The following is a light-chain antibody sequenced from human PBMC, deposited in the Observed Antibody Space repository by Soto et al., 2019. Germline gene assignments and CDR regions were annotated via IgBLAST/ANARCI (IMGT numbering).Light chain of an antibody. CDR3: SSYASSSTLV. CDR2: DVN. J-gene: IGLJ2*01. CDR1: SSDVGGYNS. V-gene: IGLV2-14*03. Sequence: QSALTQPASVSGSPGQSITIARTGTSSDVGGYNSVSWYQQHPGKVPKLIIYDVNNRPSGVSWRFSGSKSGNTASLTVSGLQAEDEADYYCSSYASSSTLVFGGGTKLTVL.